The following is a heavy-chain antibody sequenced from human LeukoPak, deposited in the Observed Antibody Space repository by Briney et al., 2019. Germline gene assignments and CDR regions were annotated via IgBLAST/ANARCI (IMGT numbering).Heavy chain of an antibody. Sequence: ASVKVSCKASGGTFSSYAISWVRQAPGQGLEWMGGIIPIFGTANYAQKFQGRVTITTDESTSTAYMELSSLRSEDTAVYYCARASYSSSPPDYYYYMDVWGKGTTVTVSS. CDR1: GGTFSSYA. CDR3: ARASYSSSPPDYYYYMDV. CDR2: IIPIFGTA. J-gene: IGHJ6*03. D-gene: IGHD6-6*01. V-gene: IGHV1-69*05.